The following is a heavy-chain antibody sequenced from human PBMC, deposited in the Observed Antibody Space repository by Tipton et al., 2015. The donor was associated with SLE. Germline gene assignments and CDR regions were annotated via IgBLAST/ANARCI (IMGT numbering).Heavy chain of an antibody. V-gene: IGHV4-39*07. CDR3: ARCRKWRDSSSYYDYFDY. CDR1: GDSITSSSYY. J-gene: IGHJ4*02. Sequence: TLSLTCTVSGDSITSSSYYWGWIRQPPGKGLEWIGRSGSTYCNPSLKSRVTISVDTSRNQFSLKLSSVTAADTAVYYCARCRKWRDSSSYYDYFDYWGQGTLVTVSS. D-gene: IGHD6-13*01. CDR2: SGST.